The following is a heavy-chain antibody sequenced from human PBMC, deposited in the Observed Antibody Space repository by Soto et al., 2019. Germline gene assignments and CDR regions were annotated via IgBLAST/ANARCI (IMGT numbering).Heavy chain of an antibody. CDR1: GYIFTTYT. CDR2: VEAGDGRT. V-gene: IGHV1-3*01. Sequence: QVQLVQSGAEVRQPGASVKISCEASGYIFTTYTIHWVRQAPGQRLEWMGWVEAGDGRTRYSQRLQDRVTITRDPSARTAYMELSSLRSEDTAVYYCARSTGWYALDIWGQGTMVIVSS. D-gene: IGHD6-19*01. CDR3: ARSTGWYALDI. J-gene: IGHJ3*02.